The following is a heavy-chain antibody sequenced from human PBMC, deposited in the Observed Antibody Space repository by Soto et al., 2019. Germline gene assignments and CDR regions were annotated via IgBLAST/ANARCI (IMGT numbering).Heavy chain of an antibody. D-gene: IGHD2-15*01. CDR3: ARLQGGAFDI. CDR1: GDSFSSGSYY. Sequence: SETLSLTCTVSGDSFSSGSYYWGWIRQPPGKGQEWIGNIYYSGNTFYNPSLKSRVTISVDTSKTQFSLNLSSMTAADTAVYYCARLQGGAFDIWGQGSMVTV. CDR2: IYYSGNT. J-gene: IGHJ3*02. V-gene: IGHV4-39*01.